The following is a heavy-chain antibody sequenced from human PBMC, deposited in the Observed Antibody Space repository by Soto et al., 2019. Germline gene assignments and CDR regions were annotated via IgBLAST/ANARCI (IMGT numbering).Heavy chain of an antibody. D-gene: IGHD3-3*01. CDR1: GFTFSSYW. CDR2: IKQDGSEK. J-gene: IGHJ6*02. Sequence: GGSLRLSCAAAGFTFSSYWMSCLRQAPGKGLEWVANIKQDGSEKYYVDSVKGRFTISRDNAKNSLYLQMNSLRAEDTAVYYCARDSPDFSPYGMDVWGQGT. CDR3: ARDSPDFSPYGMDV. V-gene: IGHV3-7*01.